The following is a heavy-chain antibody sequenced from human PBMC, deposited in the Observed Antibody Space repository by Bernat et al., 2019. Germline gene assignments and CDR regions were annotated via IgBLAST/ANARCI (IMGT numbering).Heavy chain of an antibody. D-gene: IGHD5-18*01. V-gene: IGHV3-74*01. J-gene: IGHJ6*03. CDR2: INSDGSST. CDR1: GFTFSSYW. CDR3: ARAALGDTAMAHYYYYMDV. Sequence: EVQLVESGGGLVQPGGSLRLSCAASGFTFSSYWMHWVRQAPGKGLVWVSRINSDGSSTSYADSVKGRFTISRDNAKNTLHLQMNSLRAEDTAVYYCARAALGDTAMAHYYYYMDVWGKGTTVTVSS.